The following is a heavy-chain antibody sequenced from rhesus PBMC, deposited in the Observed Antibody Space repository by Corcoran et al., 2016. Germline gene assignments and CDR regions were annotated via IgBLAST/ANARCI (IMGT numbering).Heavy chain of an antibody. Sequence: QLQLQESGPGLVKPSETLSLTCAVSGYSISSGYGWSWIRQPPGKGLECIGYISYSGRTSYNPSRKSRVTISRDTYKNQFSLKLSSGTAADTAVYYCASLYSSGWYTNPDYWGQGVLVTVSS. CDR1: GYSISSGYG. CDR3: ASLYSSGWYTNPDY. CDR2: ISYSGRT. V-gene: IGHV4-122*02. D-gene: IGHD6-31*01. J-gene: IGHJ4*01.